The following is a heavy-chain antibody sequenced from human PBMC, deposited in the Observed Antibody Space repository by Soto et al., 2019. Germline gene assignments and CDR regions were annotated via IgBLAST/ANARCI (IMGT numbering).Heavy chain of an antibody. CDR1: GGSFTDYN. CDR3: ASNTGFKSDY. V-gene: IGHV4-34*01. D-gene: IGHD6-25*01. Sequence: QVQLQQWGAGLLKPSETLSLTCGVFGGSFTDYNWNWIRQSPGEGPEWIGEIHHSGNTNHNPSLKXXVXMXXDTSKSQFSLKLSSVTAADTAVYYCASNTGFKSDYWGQGILVTVSS. CDR2: IHHSGNT. J-gene: IGHJ4*02.